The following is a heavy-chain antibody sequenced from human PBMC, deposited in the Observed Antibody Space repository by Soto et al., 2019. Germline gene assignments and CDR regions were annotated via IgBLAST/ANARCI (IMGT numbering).Heavy chain of an antibody. V-gene: IGHV1-18*01. J-gene: IGHJ4*02. Sequence: GASVKVSCKASGYTFTTYGISWVRQAPGQGLEWMAWISPYDGNTHYARNVQGRVTMTTDTSISTAYMELRRLRSDDTAVYYCARGISSGGSIAADYWGQGTLVTVSS. CDR2: ISPYDGNT. D-gene: IGHD6-6*01. CDR3: ARGISSGGSIAADY. CDR1: GYTFTTYG.